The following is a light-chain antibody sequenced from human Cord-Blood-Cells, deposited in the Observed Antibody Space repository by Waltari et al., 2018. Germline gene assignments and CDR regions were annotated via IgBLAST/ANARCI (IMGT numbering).Light chain of an antibody. V-gene: IGKV3-11*01. CDR1: QEVGSY. CDR2: DAS. CDR3: QQRSNWPPLT. Sequence: EIVLTQSPATLSLSPGERATLSCRATQEVGSYLAWYQQKPGQAPRLLIYDASNRATGIPARCSGGGAGTDFTLTISSLEAEDFAVYYCQQRSNWPPLTFGGGTQVEIK. J-gene: IGKJ4*01.